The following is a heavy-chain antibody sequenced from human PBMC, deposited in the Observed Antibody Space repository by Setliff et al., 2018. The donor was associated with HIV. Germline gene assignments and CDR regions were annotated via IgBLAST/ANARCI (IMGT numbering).Heavy chain of an antibody. V-gene: IGHV3-20*04. D-gene: IGHD1-26*01. J-gene: IGHJ4*02. Sequence: GESLRLSCAASGFTFDDYGMSWVRQAPGKGLEWVSGINWNGGSTSYADSVKGRFNISRDNAKNSLYLQMNSLRAEDTALYYCARDSAEGATGYWGQGTLVTVSS. CDR1: GFTFDDYG. CDR2: INWNGGST. CDR3: ARDSAEGATGY.